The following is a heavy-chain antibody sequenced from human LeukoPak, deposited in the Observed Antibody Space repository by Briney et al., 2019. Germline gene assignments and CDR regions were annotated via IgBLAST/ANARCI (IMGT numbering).Heavy chain of an antibody. CDR2: INHSGST. J-gene: IGHJ4*02. D-gene: IGHD6-13*01. CDR3: ARGGGIAAAGTGLGYFDY. Sequence: SETLSLICAVYGGSFSGYYWRWIRQPPGKGLEWIGEINHSGSTNYNPSLKSRVTISVDTSKNQFSLKLSSVTAADTAVYYCARGGGIAAAGTGLGYFDYWGQGTLVTVSS. V-gene: IGHV4-34*01. CDR1: GGSFSGYY.